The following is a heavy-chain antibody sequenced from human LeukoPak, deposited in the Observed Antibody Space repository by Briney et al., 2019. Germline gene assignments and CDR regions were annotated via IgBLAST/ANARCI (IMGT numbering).Heavy chain of an antibody. J-gene: IGHJ5*02. Sequence: PSETLSLTCAVSGGSISSGGYSWSWIRQPPGKGLEWIGYIYHSGSTYYNPSLKSRVTISVDRSKNQFSLKLSSVTAADTAVYYCARHPLTGIQIPNPPSSDPWGQGTLVTVSS. V-gene: IGHV4-30-2*01. CDR2: IYHSGST. CDR1: GGSISSGGYS. D-gene: IGHD1-20*01. CDR3: ARHPLTGIQIPNPPSSDP.